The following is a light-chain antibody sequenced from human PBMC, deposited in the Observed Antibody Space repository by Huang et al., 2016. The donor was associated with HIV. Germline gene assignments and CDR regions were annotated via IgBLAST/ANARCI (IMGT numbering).Light chain of an antibody. V-gene: IGKV1-9*01. CDR3: QQRKSYPYT. Sequence: IQLTQSPSSLSASVGDRVTITCRASQGIRTYLAWYQQGPGKAPTLLIHASSTLLSGVSERFSGTGSGTDFTLTISNLQVEDFATYYCQQRKSYPYTFGQGTTLGLK. CDR1: QGIRTY. J-gene: IGKJ2*01. CDR2: ASS.